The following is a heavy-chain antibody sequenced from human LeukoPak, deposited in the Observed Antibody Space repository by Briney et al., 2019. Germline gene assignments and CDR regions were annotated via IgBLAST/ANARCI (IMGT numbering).Heavy chain of an antibody. Sequence: GGSLRLSCATSGFTFSSSWMSWVRQAPGKGLEWVAFISYDGSNENIADSVKGRFIISRDNSKNTLYLQMNSLRAEDTAVYYCAKGPAPRLGEFSYHALVDYWGQGTLVTVSS. CDR3: AKGPAPRLGEFSYHALVDY. CDR1: GFTFSSSW. J-gene: IGHJ4*02. V-gene: IGHV3-30*18. CDR2: ISYDGSNE. D-gene: IGHD3-16*02.